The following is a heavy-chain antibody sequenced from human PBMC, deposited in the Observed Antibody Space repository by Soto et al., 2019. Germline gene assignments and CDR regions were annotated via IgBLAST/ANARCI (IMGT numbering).Heavy chain of an antibody. CDR1: GGSISSYY. Sequence: PSETLSLTCTVSGGSISSYYWSWIRQPPGKGLEWIGYIYYSGSTNYNPSLKSRVTMSVDTSKNQFSLKLSSVTAADTAVYYCARQKASNWFDPWGQGALVTIS. CDR3: ARQKASNWFDP. CDR2: IYYSGST. V-gene: IGHV4-59*08. J-gene: IGHJ5*02.